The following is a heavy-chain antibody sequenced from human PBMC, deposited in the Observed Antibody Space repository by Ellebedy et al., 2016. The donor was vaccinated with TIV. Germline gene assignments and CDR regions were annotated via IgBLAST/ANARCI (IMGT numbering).Heavy chain of an antibody. Sequence: GESLKISXAASGSTISDYYMSWIRQAPGKGLEWVSYINPSSINIDYADSVKGRFTISRDNAKNSLFLQMNSLRAEDTAIYYCVRDGHASSWYQDNPPDFWGQGTLVTVFS. CDR2: INPSSINI. J-gene: IGHJ4*02. V-gene: IGHV3-11*01. CDR3: VRDGHASSWYQDNPPDF. CDR1: GSTISDYY. D-gene: IGHD2-2*01.